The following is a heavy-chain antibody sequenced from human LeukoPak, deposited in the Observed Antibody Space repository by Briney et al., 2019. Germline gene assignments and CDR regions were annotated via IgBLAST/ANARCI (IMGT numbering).Heavy chain of an antibody. CDR2: MNPNSGNT. V-gene: IGHV1-8*01. CDR1: GYTFTSYD. D-gene: IGHD5-12*01. Sequence: ASVKVSCKASGYTFTSYDINWVRQATGQGLEWMGWMNPNSGNTGYAQKFQGRVTMTRNTSISTAYMELSSLRSEDTAVYYRARGRDIVATVDYWGQGTLVTVSS. J-gene: IGHJ4*02. CDR3: ARGRDIVATVDY.